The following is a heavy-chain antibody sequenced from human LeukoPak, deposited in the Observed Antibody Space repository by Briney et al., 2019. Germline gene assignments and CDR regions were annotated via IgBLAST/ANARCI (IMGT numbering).Heavy chain of an antibody. Sequence: ASVTKTCKASGYTFTSYDINWVRQATGQGLEWMGWMNPNGGNTGYAQKFQGRVTMTRNTSISTAYMELSSLRSEDTAVYYCARAQPYYDFWSGYYTPYYYCYYIGVWGKGATNTVSS. CDR3: ARAQPYYDFWSGYYTPYYYCYYIGV. J-gene: IGHJ6*03. V-gene: IGHV1-8*01. CDR2: MNPNGGNT. CDR1: GYTFTSYD. D-gene: IGHD3-3*01.